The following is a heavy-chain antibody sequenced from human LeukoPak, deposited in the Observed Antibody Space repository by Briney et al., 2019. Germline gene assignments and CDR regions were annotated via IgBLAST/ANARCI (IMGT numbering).Heavy chain of an antibody. CDR3: ARYSDDILTGYTTPDY. D-gene: IGHD3-9*01. V-gene: IGHV1-69*10. J-gene: IGHJ4*02. Sequence: SVKVSCKASGCTFSSYSISWVRQAPGQRLEWMGWIIPILGIANYAQKFQGRVTMTTDTSTSTAYMELSRLRSDDTAVYYCARYSDDILTGYTTPDYWGQGTLVTVSS. CDR2: IIPILGIA. CDR1: GCTFSSYS.